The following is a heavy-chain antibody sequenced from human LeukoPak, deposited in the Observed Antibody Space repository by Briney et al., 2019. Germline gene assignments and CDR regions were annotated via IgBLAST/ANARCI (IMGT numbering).Heavy chain of an antibody. Sequence: PGGSLRLSCAASGFTFSSYAMSWVRQAPGKGLEWVSATSGSGGSTYYADTVKGRFTISRDNSKNTLYLQMNSLRAEDTAVYYCAKDSGDFWSAYDAFDIWGQGTMVTVSS. J-gene: IGHJ3*02. CDR2: TSGSGGST. D-gene: IGHD3-3*01. V-gene: IGHV3-23*01. CDR1: GFTFSSYA. CDR3: AKDSGDFWSAYDAFDI.